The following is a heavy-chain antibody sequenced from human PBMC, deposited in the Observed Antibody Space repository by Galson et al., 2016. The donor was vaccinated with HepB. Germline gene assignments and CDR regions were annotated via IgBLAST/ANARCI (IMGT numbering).Heavy chain of an antibody. Sequence: SLRLSCAASGFSFSNAWMSWVRQAPGKGLEWVGRIKSKTDGGTTDYAAPVKGRFTISRDDSKNTLSLQMNSLRVEDTAVYYCARDQAIVVAQDWYFDLWGRGTLVTVSS. CDR1: GFSFSNAW. CDR2: IKSKTDGGTT. J-gene: IGHJ2*01. V-gene: IGHV3-15*01. CDR3: ARDQAIVVAQDWYFDL. D-gene: IGHD3-22*01.